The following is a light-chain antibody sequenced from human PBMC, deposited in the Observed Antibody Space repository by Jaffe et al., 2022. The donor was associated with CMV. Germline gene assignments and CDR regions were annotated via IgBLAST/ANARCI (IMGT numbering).Light chain of an antibody. V-gene: IGKV1-33*01. CDR2: DAS. Sequence: DIQMTQSPSSLSASVGDRVTITCQASQDIRNYLNWYQQRPGKAPKLLIYDASNLQRGVPSRFSGSGSGTDFTLTISSLQPEDVATYYCQHYDNVPLTFGGGTKVQIK. J-gene: IGKJ4*01. CDR1: QDIRNY. CDR3: QHYDNVPLT.